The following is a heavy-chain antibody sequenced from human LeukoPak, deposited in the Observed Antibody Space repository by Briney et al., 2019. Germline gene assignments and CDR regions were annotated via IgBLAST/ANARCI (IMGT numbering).Heavy chain of an antibody. CDR2: MNPNSGNT. Sequence: ASVTVSCKASGYTFTSYDINWVRQAPGQGLEWMGWMNPNSGNTGYAQKFQGRVTMTSNTSISTAYMELSSLRSEDTAVYYCARGLPPGSYYYYGMDVWGQGTTVTVSS. CDR3: ARGLPPGSYYYYGMDV. V-gene: IGHV1-8*01. CDR1: GYTFTSYD. J-gene: IGHJ6*02. D-gene: IGHD2-2*01.